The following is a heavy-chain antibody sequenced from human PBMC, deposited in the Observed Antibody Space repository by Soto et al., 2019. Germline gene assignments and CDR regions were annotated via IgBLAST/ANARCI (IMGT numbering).Heavy chain of an antibody. Sequence: SEMPSSTCRLCGSANSSRSYYRGWTPQPPGKGLEWIGSISYSGSTYYNPSLKSRVTMSVDTSKNQFSLKLSSVTAADTAVYYCARLHGYCISTSCYGYYGTDGWGQGITVP. CDR3: ARLHGYCISTSCYGYYGTDG. CDR1: GSANSSRSYY. V-gene: IGHV4-39*01. CDR2: ISYSGST. D-gene: IGHD2-2*01. J-gene: IGHJ6*01.